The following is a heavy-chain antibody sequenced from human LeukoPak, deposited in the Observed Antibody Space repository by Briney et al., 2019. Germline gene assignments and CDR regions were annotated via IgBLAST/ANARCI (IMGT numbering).Heavy chain of an antibody. D-gene: IGHD3-10*01. CDR2: IHYSGST. Sequence: PSETLSLTCTVFGGSISNSGYLWGWIRQPPGKGLELIGNIHYSGSTYYNPSLKSRVTISVDTSKNQFSLKLTSVTAADTAMYYCLRSHGAYWGQGTLVTVSS. V-gene: IGHV4-39*01. CDR3: LRSHGAY. CDR1: GGSISNSGYL. J-gene: IGHJ4*02.